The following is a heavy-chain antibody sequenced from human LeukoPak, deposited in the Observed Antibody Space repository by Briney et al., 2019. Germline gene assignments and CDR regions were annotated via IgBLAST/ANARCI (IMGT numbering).Heavy chain of an antibody. V-gene: IGHV3-30*02. CDR2: IRYDGSNK. J-gene: IGHJ4*02. D-gene: IGHD3-10*01. CDR3: AKDLVPNLPTEGFDY. CDR1: GFTFSSYG. Sequence: PGGSLRLSCAASGFTFSSYGMHWVRQAPGKGLEWVAFIRYDGSNKYYADSVKGRFTISRDNSKNTLYLQMNGLRAEDTAVYYCAKDLVPNLPTEGFDYWGQGTLVTVSS.